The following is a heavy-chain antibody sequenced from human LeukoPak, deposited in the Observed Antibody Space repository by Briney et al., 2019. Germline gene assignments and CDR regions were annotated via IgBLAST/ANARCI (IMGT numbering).Heavy chain of an antibody. V-gene: IGHV3-7*01. CDR1: GFTFTNNF. CDR3: ARDRRRELHNAFDI. CDR2: IKQDGSET. D-gene: IGHD1-26*01. J-gene: IGHJ3*02. Sequence: GGSLRLSCAASGFTFTNNFMSWVRQVPGKGLEWVANIKQDGSETTYADSVRGRFTIFRDNAKNTLYLQMNSLRAEDTAVYYCARDRRRELHNAFDIWGQGTMVTVSS.